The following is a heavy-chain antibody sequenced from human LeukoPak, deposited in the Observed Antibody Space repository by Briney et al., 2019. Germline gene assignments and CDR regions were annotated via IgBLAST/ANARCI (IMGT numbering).Heavy chain of an antibody. Sequence: SETLSLTCAVSGGSISSSNWWSWVRQPPGKGLEWIGEIYHSGSTYYNPSLKSRVTISVDTSKNQFSLKLSSVTAADTAVYYCARVRYDILTGYSPRNWFDPWGQGTLVTVSS. J-gene: IGHJ5*02. D-gene: IGHD3-9*01. CDR2: IYHSGST. CDR1: GGSISSSNW. CDR3: ARVRYDILTGYSPRNWFDP. V-gene: IGHV4-4*02.